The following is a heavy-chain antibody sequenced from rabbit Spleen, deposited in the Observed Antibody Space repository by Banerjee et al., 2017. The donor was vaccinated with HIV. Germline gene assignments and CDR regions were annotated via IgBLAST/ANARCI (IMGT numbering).Heavy chain of an antibody. CDR3: ARDAGSGDYIDGYFNL. J-gene: IGHJ4*01. CDR1: AFSFSRGSD. D-gene: IGHD8-1*01. Sequence: QQLVESGGGLVKPGASLTLTCNASAFSFSRGSDICWVRQAPGKGLEWIACIYTGNSKTYYANWAKGRFTISKTSSTTVTLQMTSLTVADMATYFCARDAGSGDYIDGYFNLWCPGTLVTVS. V-gene: IGHV1S40*01. CDR2: IYTGNSKT.